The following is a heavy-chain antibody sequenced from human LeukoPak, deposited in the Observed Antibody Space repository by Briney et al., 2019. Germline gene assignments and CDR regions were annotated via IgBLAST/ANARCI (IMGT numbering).Heavy chain of an antibody. CDR3: ACLMVYGWYFDL. V-gene: IGHV4-38-2*02. CDR2: IYHSGST. CDR1: GYSISSGYY. Sequence: PSETLSLTCTVSGYSISSGYYWGWIRQPPVKGLEWIGSIYHSGSTYYNPSLKSRVTISVDTSKNQFSLKLSSVTAADTAVYYCACLMVYGWYFDLWGRGTLVTVSS. D-gene: IGHD2-8*01. J-gene: IGHJ2*01.